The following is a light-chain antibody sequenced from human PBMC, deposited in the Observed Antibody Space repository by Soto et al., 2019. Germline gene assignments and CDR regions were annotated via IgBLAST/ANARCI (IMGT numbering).Light chain of an antibody. Sequence: EIVLTQSPATLSLSPGERATLSCRASQSVSSYLAWYQQKPGQAHRLLIYDASNRATGIPARFSGSGSGTDFTLTISSLEPEDFAVYYCQQRRKWLTFGGGTKVEIK. CDR3: QQRRKWLT. CDR2: DAS. V-gene: IGKV3-11*01. CDR1: QSVSSY. J-gene: IGKJ4*01.